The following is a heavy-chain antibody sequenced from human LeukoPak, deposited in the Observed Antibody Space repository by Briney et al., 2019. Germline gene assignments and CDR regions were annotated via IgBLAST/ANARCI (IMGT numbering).Heavy chain of an antibody. J-gene: IGHJ3*02. D-gene: IGHD6-19*01. Sequence: GGSLRLSCAASGFNFDEYAMHWVRQAPGQGLEWVSGISWDTYNIIYADSVKGRFTISRDNAKNSLYLQMDSLRAEDTALYYCARAVAAPGAFDIWGQGTVVTVSS. V-gene: IGHV3-9*01. CDR3: ARAVAAPGAFDI. CDR2: ISWDTYNI. CDR1: GFNFDEYA.